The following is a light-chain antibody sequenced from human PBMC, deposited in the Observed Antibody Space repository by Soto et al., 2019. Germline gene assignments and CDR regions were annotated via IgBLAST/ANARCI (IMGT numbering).Light chain of an antibody. Sequence: EIVLTQSPGTLSLSPGERATLSCRASQSVSSSYLAWYQQKPGQAPRLLIFGASNRANGIPDRFSGSGSGTDFTLTISRLEPEDFAVFYCQQYSYWPLTFGGGTKVEIK. V-gene: IGKV3-20*01. CDR2: GAS. CDR3: QQYSYWPLT. CDR1: QSVSSSY. J-gene: IGKJ4*01.